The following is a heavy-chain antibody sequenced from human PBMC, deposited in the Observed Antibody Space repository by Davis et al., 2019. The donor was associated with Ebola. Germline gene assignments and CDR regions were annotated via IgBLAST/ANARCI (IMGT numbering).Heavy chain of an antibody. Sequence: GESLKISCAASGFTFSSYAMHWVRQAPGKGLEWVAVISYDGSNKYYADSVKGRFTISRDNAQNSLYLQMNSLRDEDTAVYYCARQALLDYWGQGTLVTVSS. CDR3: ARQALLDY. V-gene: IGHV3-30-3*01. J-gene: IGHJ4*02. CDR2: ISYDGSNK. CDR1: GFTFSSYA.